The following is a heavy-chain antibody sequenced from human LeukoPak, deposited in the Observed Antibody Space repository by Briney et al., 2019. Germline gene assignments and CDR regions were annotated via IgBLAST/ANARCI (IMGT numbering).Heavy chain of an antibody. CDR3: ARVQILGRIVVVVAATPDFDY. CDR2: INPNSGGT. J-gene: IGHJ4*02. D-gene: IGHD2-15*01. Sequence: ASVKVSCKASGYTFTGYYMHWVRQAPGQGLEWMGWINPNSGGTNYAQKFQGRVTMTRDTSISTAYMELSRLRSDDTAVYYCARVQILGRIVVVVAATPDFDYWGREPWSPPPQ. CDR1: GYTFTGYY. V-gene: IGHV1-2*02.